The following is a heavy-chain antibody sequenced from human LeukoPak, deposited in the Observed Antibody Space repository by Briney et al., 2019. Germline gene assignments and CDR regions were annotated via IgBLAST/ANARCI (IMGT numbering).Heavy chain of an antibody. CDR2: ISYGGSNK. V-gene: IGHV3-30*18. CDR1: GFTFSRYD. J-gene: IGHJ6*01. Sequence: GRSLRLSCAASGFTFSRYDMHWVRQAPGKGLEWVAVISYGGSNKYYADSVKGRFTISRDNSKNTLYLQMNSLRAEDTAVYYCAKLARYSTVNYYYGMDVWGQGTTVTVSS. D-gene: IGHD6-13*01. CDR3: AKLARYSTVNYYYGMDV.